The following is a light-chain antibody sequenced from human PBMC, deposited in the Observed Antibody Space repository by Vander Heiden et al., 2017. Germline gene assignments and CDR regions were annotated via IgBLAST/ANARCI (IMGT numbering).Light chain of an antibody. V-gene: IGLV1-51*02. Sequence: QSVLTQPPSVSAAPGHKVTISVSGSSYNIGNKYVSWYQQLPRTAPKILIYENNKRPSGIPDRFSGSKSGTSATLGITGLQTADEADYYCGTWDSSLSAVVFGGGTKLTVL. CDR1: SYNIGNKY. CDR2: ENN. J-gene: IGLJ2*01. CDR3: GTWDSSLSAVV.